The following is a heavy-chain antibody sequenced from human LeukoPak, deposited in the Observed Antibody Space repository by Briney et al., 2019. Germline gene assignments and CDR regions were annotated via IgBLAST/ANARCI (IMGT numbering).Heavy chain of an antibody. CDR1: GYTFTNFG. D-gene: IGHD3-3*01. CDR2: ISTNNGNT. CDR3: ARDPTYDFWSGWTHFDY. Sequence: ASVTVSCKASGYTFTNFGISWVRQAPGQGIEWIGWISTNNGNTNYAQKLQGRVTMTTDTSTTTAYMELRGLRSDDTAVYYCARDPTYDFWSGWTHFDYWGQGTLATVSS. J-gene: IGHJ4*02. V-gene: IGHV1-18*01.